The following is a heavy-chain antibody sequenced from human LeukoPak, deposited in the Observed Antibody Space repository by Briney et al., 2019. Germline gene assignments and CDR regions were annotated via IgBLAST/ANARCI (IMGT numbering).Heavy chain of an antibody. V-gene: IGHV4-4*02. CDR2: IYHSGST. Sequence: SETLSLTCAVSGGSISSSNRWSWVRQPPGKRLEWIGEIYHSGSTNYNPSLKSRVTISVDKSKNQFSLKLSSVTAADTAVYYCAKTYYDILTGSPTYYYYMDVWGKGTTVTVSS. J-gene: IGHJ6*03. D-gene: IGHD3-9*01. CDR1: GGSISSSNR. CDR3: AKTYYDILTGSPTYYYYMDV.